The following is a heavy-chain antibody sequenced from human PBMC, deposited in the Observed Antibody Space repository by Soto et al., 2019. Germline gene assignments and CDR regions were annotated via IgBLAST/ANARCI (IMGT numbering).Heavy chain of an antibody. CDR2: ISGSGGST. Sequence: EVQLLESGGGLVQPGGSLRLSCAASGFTFSSYAMSWVRQAPGKGLEWVSGISGSGGSTYYADSVKGRFTISRDNSKNKLYLQMSSLRAEDTAVYYCAKELGWSQTLGTDYWGQGTLVTVSS. D-gene: IGHD6-19*01. V-gene: IGHV3-23*01. CDR1: GFTFSSYA. J-gene: IGHJ4*02. CDR3: AKELGWSQTLGTDY.